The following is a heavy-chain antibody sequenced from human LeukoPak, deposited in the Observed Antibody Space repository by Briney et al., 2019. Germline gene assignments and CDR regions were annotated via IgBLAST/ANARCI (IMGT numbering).Heavy chain of an antibody. CDR2: IYYSGST. V-gene: IGHV4-61*05. J-gene: IGHJ4*02. D-gene: IGHD3-3*01. CDR1: GGSISSSSYY. Sequence: SETLSLTCTVSGGSISSSSYYWGWIRQPPGKGLEWIGYIYYSGSTNYNPSLKSRVTISVDTSKNQFSLKLSSVTAADTAVYYCARQLPSTFWSGHYIPDYFEYWGQGTLVTVSS. CDR3: ARQLPSTFWSGHYIPDYFEY.